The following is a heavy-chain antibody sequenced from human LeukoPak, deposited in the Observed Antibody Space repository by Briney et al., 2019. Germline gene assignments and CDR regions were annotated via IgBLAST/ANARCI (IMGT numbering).Heavy chain of an antibody. J-gene: IGHJ3*02. CDR1: GYTLTELS. D-gene: IGHD6-13*01. V-gene: IGHV1-24*01. CDR2: FDPEDGKT. Sequence: ASVKVSCKVSGYTLTELSMHWVRQAPGKGLEWMGGFDPEDGKTINAQKFQGRVTMTEDTSTDTAYMELSSLRSEDTAVYYCAVRYSSRVSADAFDIWGQGTVVTVSS. CDR3: AVRYSSRVSADAFDI.